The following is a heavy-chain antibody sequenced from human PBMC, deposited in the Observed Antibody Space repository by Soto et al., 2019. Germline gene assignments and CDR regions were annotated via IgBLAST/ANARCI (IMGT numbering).Heavy chain of an antibody. J-gene: IGHJ4*02. CDR1: GFTFSSYS. V-gene: IGHV3-21*01. CDR2: ISSSSSYI. D-gene: IGHD6-19*01. Sequence: GGSLRLSCAASGFTFSSYSMNWVRQAPGKGLEWVSSISSSSSYIYYADSVKGRFTISRDNAKNSLYLQMNSLRAEDTAVYYCARDWGPRSGWYYFDYWGQGTLVTVSS. CDR3: ARDWGPRSGWYYFDY.